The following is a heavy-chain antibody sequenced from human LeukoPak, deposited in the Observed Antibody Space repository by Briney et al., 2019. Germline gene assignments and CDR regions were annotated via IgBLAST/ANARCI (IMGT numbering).Heavy chain of an antibody. Sequence: PGGSLRLSCAASGFTFTSYWMTWVRQAPGKGLEWVANINQDGSEKYYVDSVKGRLTIFRDNAMNSLCLQMNSLRADDTAVYYCAREGTGNHDYWGQGTPVTVSS. CDR1: GFTFTSYW. J-gene: IGHJ4*02. D-gene: IGHD1-1*01. CDR2: INQDGSEK. V-gene: IGHV3-7*01. CDR3: AREGTGNHDY.